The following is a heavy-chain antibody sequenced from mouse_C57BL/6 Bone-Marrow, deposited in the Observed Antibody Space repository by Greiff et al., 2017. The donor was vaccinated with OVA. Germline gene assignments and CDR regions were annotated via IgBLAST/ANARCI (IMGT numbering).Heavy chain of an antibody. J-gene: IGHJ3*01. CDR3: ERIHYPGIAY. D-gene: IGHD1-2*01. CDR1: GYTFTSSW. Sequence: VQLQQPGTELVKPGASVKLSCKASGYTFTSSWMHWVKQRPGQGLEWIGNINPGNGGTNYNEKFKGKATLTADKSSSTAYMQLSSLTSADSAVDCCERIHYPGIAYWGQGTLVTVAA. CDR2: INPGNGGT. V-gene: IGHV1-53*01.